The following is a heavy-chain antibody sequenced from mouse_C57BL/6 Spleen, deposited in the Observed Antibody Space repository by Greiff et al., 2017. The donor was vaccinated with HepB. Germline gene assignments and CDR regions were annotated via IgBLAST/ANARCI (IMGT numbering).Heavy chain of an antibody. CDR2: IDPETGGT. V-gene: IGHV1-15*01. CDR3: TRWSSSYADY. Sequence: QVQLQQSGAELVRPGASVTLSCKASGYTFTDYEMHWVKQTPVHGLEWIGAIDPETGGTAYNQKFKGKAILTADKSSSTAYMELRSLTSEDSAVYYCTRWSSSYADYWGQGTTLTVSS. J-gene: IGHJ2*01. CDR1: GYTFTDYE. D-gene: IGHD1-1*01.